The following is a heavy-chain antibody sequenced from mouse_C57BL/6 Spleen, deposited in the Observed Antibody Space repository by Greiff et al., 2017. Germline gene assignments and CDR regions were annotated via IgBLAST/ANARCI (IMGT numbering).Heavy chain of an antibody. CDR3: ARRLGARYFDV. D-gene: IGHD4-1*01. J-gene: IGHJ1*03. CDR1: GYTFTSYW. CDR2: IDPSDSYT. V-gene: IGHV1-69*01. Sequence: QVQLKQPGAELVMPGASVKLSCKASGYTFTSYWMHWVKQRPGQGLEWIGEIDPSDSYTNYNQKFKGKSTLTVDKSSSTAYMQLSSLTSEDSAVYYCARRLGARYFDVWGTGTTVTVSS.